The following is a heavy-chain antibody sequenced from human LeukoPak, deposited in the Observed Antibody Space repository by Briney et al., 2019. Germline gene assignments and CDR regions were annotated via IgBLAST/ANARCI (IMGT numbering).Heavy chain of an antibody. CDR3: ARVREGIAAAVFDAFDI. CDR2: INPNSGGT. Sequence: ASVTVPCKASGYTFTGYYMHWVRQAPGQGLEWMGWINPNSGGTNYAQKFQGRVNITRDTSISTAYMELSRLRSDDTAVYYCARVREGIAAAVFDAFDIWGQGTMVTVSS. V-gene: IGHV1-2*02. D-gene: IGHD6-13*01. J-gene: IGHJ3*02. CDR1: GYTFTGYY.